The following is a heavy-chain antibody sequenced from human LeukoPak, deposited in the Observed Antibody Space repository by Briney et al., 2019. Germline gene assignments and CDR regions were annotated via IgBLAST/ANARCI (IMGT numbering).Heavy chain of an antibody. CDR2: IYHSGST. V-gene: IGHV4-38-2*02. J-gene: IGHJ3*02. D-gene: IGHD2-2*01. Sequence: SETLSLTCTVSGYSISSGYYWGWIRQPPGKGLEWIGSIYHSGSTYYNPSLKSRVTISVDTSKNQFSLKLSSVTAADTAVYYCARAFVVVPAADIWGQGTMVTVSS. CDR1: GYSISSGYY. CDR3: ARAFVVVPAADI.